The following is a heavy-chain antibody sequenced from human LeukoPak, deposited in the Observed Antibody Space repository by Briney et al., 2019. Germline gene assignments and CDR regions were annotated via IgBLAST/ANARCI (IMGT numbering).Heavy chain of an antibody. CDR1: GFTFSNYW. Sequence: GGSLRLSCTASGFTFSNYWMHWVRQAPGKGLEWVANIKQDASEIYYVGSVKGRFTISRDNAKNSLYLQMNSLRAGDTAVYYCARSLDVWGQGTTVTVSS. J-gene: IGHJ6*02. V-gene: IGHV3-7*01. CDR3: ARSLDV. CDR2: IKQDASEI.